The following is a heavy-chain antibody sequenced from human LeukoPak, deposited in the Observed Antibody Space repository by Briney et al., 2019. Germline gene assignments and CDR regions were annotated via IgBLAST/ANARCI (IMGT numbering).Heavy chain of an antibody. CDR3: ARVNWNYYYGMDV. D-gene: IGHD1-1*01. CDR2: IKHSGST. CDR1: GGSFSGYY. V-gene: IGHV4-34*01. Sequence: SETLSLTCAVYGGSFSGYYWSWIRQPPGKGLEWIGAIKHSGSTNYNPSLKSRVTISVDTSKNQFSLKLSSVTAADTAVYYCARVNWNYYYGMDVWGQGTTVTVSS. J-gene: IGHJ6*02.